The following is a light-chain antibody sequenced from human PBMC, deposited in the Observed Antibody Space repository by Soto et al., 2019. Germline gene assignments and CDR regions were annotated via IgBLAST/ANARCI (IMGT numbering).Light chain of an antibody. CDR1: QSVSSY. J-gene: IGKJ1*01. CDR3: QQYGRSPWT. CDR2: GAS. V-gene: IGKV3-20*01. Sequence: EIVLTQSPATLSLSPGERATLSCRASQSVSSYLAWYQQKPGQAPRLLIYGASSRATGIPDRFSGSGSGTDFTLTISRLEPADFAVYYCQQYGRSPWTFGQGTKVDIK.